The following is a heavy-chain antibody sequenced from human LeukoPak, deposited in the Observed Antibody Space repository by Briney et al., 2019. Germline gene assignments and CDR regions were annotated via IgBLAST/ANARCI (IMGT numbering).Heavy chain of an antibody. CDR1: GFTFSSYA. CDR2: ISCDGSNK. Sequence: PGGSLRLSCAASGFTFSSYAMHWVRQAPGKGLEWVAVISCDGSNKYYADSVKGRFTISRDDSKNTLYLQMNGQRTEDTAVYYCARSRGVAASNWFDPWGQGTLVTVSS. V-gene: IGHV3-30*01. CDR3: ARSRGVAASNWFDP. D-gene: IGHD6-25*01. J-gene: IGHJ5*02.